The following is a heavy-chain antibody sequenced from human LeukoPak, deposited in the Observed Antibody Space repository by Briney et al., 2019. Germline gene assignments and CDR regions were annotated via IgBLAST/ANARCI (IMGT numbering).Heavy chain of an antibody. V-gene: IGHV3-15*01. D-gene: IGHD3-10*01. J-gene: IGHJ4*02. CDR3: TTHAPMAHAVDH. CDR2: IKSKTDGGIT. CDR1: GFTFSNAW. Sequence: GGSLRLSCAASGFTFSNAWMSWVRQAPGKGLEWVGRIKSKTDGGITDYAAPVKGRFTISRDDSKNTLYLQMNSLKTEDTAVYYCTTHAPMAHAVDHWGQGTLVTASS.